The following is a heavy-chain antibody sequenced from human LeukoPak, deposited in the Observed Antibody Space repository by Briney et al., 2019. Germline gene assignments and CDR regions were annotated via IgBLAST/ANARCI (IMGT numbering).Heavy chain of an antibody. CDR3: ARLDTTSSSGWFDP. D-gene: IGHD6-6*01. J-gene: IGHJ5*02. V-gene: IGHV5-51*01. Sequence: GESLKISCKGSGYRFTTYWIGWVRQMSGKGLECMGIINPGDSDTRYSPSFQGQVTISADKSRSTAYLQWSSLQASDTAMYYCARLDTTSSSGWFDPWGQGTLVTVSS. CDR1: GYRFTTYW. CDR2: INPGDSDT.